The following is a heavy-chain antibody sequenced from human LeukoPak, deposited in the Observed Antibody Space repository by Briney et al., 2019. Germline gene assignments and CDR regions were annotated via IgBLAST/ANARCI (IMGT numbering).Heavy chain of an antibody. Sequence: SETLSLTCTVSGGSISSYYWSWIWQPPGKGLEWIGYIYYSGSTNYNPSLKSRVTISVDTSKNQFSLKLSSVTAADTAVYYCARDLGLGIDYWGQGTLVTVSS. V-gene: IGHV4-59*01. CDR2: IYYSGST. D-gene: IGHD7-27*01. CDR1: GGSISSYY. J-gene: IGHJ4*02. CDR3: ARDLGLGIDY.